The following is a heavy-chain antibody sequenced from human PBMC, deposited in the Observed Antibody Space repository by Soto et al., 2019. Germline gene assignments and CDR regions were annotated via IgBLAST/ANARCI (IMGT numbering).Heavy chain of an antibody. CDR3: THRGTDLMMDN. Sequence: SGPTLVNPTETLKLTCTFSGFSLNTAAMVVGWVRQPPGKALEWLAFIYGNDDKRYSPSLKSRLTITRDTSKNQVVLKMSDMDPEDTATYYCTHRGTDLMMDNWGQGTLVTVSS. V-gene: IGHV2-5*01. J-gene: IGHJ4*02. CDR1: GFSLNTAAMV. CDR2: IYGNDDK. D-gene: IGHD2-2*03.